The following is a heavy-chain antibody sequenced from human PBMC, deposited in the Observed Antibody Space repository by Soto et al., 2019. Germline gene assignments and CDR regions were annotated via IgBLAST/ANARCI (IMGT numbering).Heavy chain of an antibody. Sequence: QVQLQESGPGLVKPSETLSLTCSVSGGSINSYYWGWIRQPPGKGLEWIGYVSHSGGSSYNPSLKSRVTISLDTSQNQFSLRLTSVTTADTAVYYCARVGLRGGNSGYAFDIWGQGTMVTVSS. V-gene: IGHV4-59*01. D-gene: IGHD2-21*02. CDR2: VSHSGGS. CDR3: ARVGLRGGNSGYAFDI. CDR1: GGSINSYY. J-gene: IGHJ3*02.